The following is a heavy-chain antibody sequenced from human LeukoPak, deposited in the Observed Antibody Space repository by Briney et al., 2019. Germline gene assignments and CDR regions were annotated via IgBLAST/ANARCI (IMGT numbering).Heavy chain of an antibody. D-gene: IGHD3-16*01. CDR3: ARHRHTDFIM. Sequence: SETLSLTCTVSGGSISSYYWSWIRQPPGKGLEWIGYIYSSGSTNYNPSLKSRVSTSVDTSKNQVSLKLRSVTVADTAVYYCARHRHTDFIMWGQGTLVTVSS. V-gene: IGHV4-59*08. CDR1: GGSISSYY. CDR2: IYSSGST. J-gene: IGHJ4*02.